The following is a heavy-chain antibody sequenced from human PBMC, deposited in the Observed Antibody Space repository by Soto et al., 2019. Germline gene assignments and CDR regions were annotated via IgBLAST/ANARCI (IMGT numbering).Heavy chain of an antibody. V-gene: IGHV3-7*01. D-gene: IGHD5-12*01. J-gene: IGHJ3*02. CDR1: GFTFSSYW. CDR2: IKQDGSEK. Sequence: GGSLRLSCAASGFTFSSYWMSWVRQAPGKGLEWVANIKQDGSEKYYVDSVKGRFTISRDNAKNSLYLQMNSLRAEDTAVYYCARDCGMATINSCAFDIWGQGTMVTVSS. CDR3: ARDCGMATINSCAFDI.